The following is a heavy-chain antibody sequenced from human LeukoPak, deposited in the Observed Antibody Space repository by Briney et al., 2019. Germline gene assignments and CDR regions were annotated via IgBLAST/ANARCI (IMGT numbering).Heavy chain of an antibody. CDR1: GFTFSSYG. CDR2: ISYDGSNK. D-gene: IGHD3-10*01. J-gene: IGHJ4*02. V-gene: IGHV3-30*18. Sequence: PGRSLRLCCAASGFTFSSYGMHWVRQAPGKGLEWVAVISYDGSNKYYADSVKGRFTISRDNSKNTLYLQMNSLGAEDTAVYYCAKDPYNSIVRGTPDYWGQGTLVTVSS. CDR3: AKDPYNSIVRGTPDY.